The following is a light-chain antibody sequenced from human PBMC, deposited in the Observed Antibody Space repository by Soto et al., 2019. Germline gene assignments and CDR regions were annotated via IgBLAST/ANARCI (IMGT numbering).Light chain of an antibody. J-gene: IGKJ2*01. CDR1: QSVSSGH. V-gene: IGKV3-20*01. Sequence: EIVLTQSPGTLSLSPGERATPSCTASQSVSSGHLAWYQQKPGQAPRLLIDGASTRATGIPDRFSGSGSGTDFTLTISRLEPEDFAVYFCQQYGGSPYTFGQGTKLEIK. CDR3: QQYGGSPYT. CDR2: GAS.